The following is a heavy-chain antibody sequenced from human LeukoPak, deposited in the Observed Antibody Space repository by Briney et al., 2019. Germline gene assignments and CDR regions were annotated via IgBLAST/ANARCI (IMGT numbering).Heavy chain of an antibody. CDR3: ARQRGGHEALDI. J-gene: IGHJ3*02. D-gene: IGHD6-25*01. CDR1: GYTFTGYY. CDR2: INPDSAGT. Sequence: ASVKVSCKASGYTFTGYYMHWVRQAPGQGLEWMGWINPDSAGTSYAQKFQGRVAMTGDTSISTAYMELSRLRSDGTAVYYCARQRGGHEALDIWGQGTMVTVSS. V-gene: IGHV1-2*02.